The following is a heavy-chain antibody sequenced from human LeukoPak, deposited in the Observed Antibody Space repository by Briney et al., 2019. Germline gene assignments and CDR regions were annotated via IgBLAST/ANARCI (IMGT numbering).Heavy chain of an antibody. CDR3: ARGSGYEWELLEGYFDY. Sequence: GESLKISCKGSGYSFTSYWIGWVRQMPGKGLEWMGIIYPGDSDTRYSPSFQGQVTISADKSISTAYLQWSSLKASDPAMYYCARGSGYEWELLEGYFDYWGQGTLVTVSS. CDR2: IYPGDSDT. CDR1: GYSFTSYW. J-gene: IGHJ4*02. D-gene: IGHD1-26*01. V-gene: IGHV5-51*01.